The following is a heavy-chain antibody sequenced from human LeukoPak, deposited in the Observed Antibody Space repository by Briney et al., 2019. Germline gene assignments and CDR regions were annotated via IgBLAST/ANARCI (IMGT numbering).Heavy chain of an antibody. V-gene: IGHV4-39*07. J-gene: IGHJ4*02. CDR1: GVSISGSSYY. D-gene: IGHD3-16*02. Sequence: SETLSLTCTVSGVSISGSSYYWGWIRQPPGKGLEWIGTIYYSGSTYYNPSLKSRVTISVDTSKNQFSLKLSSVTAADTAVFYCARDYRGSYPPGYFDYWGQGTLVTVSS. CDR3: ARDYRGSYPPGYFDY. CDR2: IYYSGST.